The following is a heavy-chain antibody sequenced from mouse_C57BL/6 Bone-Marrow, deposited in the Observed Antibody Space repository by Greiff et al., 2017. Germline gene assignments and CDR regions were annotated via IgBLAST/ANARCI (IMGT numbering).Heavy chain of an antibody. Sequence: QVQLQKPGAELVKPGASVKLSCKASGYTFTSYWMQWVKQRPGQGLEWIGEIDPSDSYTNYNQKFKGKATLTVDTSSSTAYMQLSSLTSEDSAVYDCARGGLPMDYWGQGTSVTVAS. V-gene: IGHV1-50*01. CDR1: GYTFTSYW. J-gene: IGHJ4*01. D-gene: IGHD3-3*01. CDR2: IDPSDSYT. CDR3: ARGGLPMDY.